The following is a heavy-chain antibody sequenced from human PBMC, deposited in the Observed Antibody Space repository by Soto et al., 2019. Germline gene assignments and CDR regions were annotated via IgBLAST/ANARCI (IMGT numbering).Heavy chain of an antibody. CDR3: ARDLARQKDL. J-gene: IGHJ5*02. V-gene: IGHV1-46*01. Sequence: ASVKVSCKASGYTFTSYYMHRVRQAPGQGLEWMGLIDPSGSGTTYTQKFQGRVTMTRDTSTSTVYLELTSLTSDDTAMYYCARDLARQKDLWGQGTLVTVSS. CDR1: GYTFTSYY. CDR2: IDPSGSGT.